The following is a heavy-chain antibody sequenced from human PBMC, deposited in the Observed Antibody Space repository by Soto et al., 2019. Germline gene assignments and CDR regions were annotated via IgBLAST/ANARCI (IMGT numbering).Heavy chain of an antibody. CDR2: TYYSGGT. J-gene: IGHJ5*02. CDR1: GDSINTDYY. Sequence: PSETLSLTCTGSGDSINTDYYWSWLRQPPGKGLEWIGHTYYSGGTFKNPSLQSRLTMSVDTSKNQFSLKLSSVTAADTAVYYCGRDKASKFYDSRNYDPHFDPWGKGTLVTVSS. V-gene: IGHV4-30-4*01. CDR3: GRDKASKFYDSRNYDPHFDP. D-gene: IGHD3-22*01.